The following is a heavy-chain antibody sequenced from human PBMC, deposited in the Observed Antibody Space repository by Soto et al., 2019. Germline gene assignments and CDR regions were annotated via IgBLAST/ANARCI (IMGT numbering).Heavy chain of an antibody. CDR1: GITFTNYA. CDR2: ISGSGGNT. D-gene: IGHD3-10*01. J-gene: IGHJ4*02. Sequence: EVHLLDSGGGLVQPGGSLRLSCAASGITFTNYAMSWVRQAPGKGLEWVSSISGSGGNTYYADSVRGRFTISRDNTKNTLYLQMNSLRAEDTAIYYCVKARAAGGFDYWGQGTLVTVSS. CDR3: VKARAAGGFDY. V-gene: IGHV3-23*01.